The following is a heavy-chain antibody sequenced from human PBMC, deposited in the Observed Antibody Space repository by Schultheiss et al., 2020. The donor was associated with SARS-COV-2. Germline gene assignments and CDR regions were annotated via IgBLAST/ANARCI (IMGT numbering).Heavy chain of an antibody. Sequence: SETLSLTCTVSGGSISSGGYYWSWIRQHPGKGLEWIGYIYYSGSTNYNPSLKSRVTMSVDRSKNQFSLKLSSVTAADTAVYYCAKVQGGLNYYYYMDVWGKGTTVTVSS. CDR1: GGSISSGGYY. CDR2: IYYSGST. V-gene: IGHV4-61*08. J-gene: IGHJ6*03. CDR3: AKVQGGLNYYYYMDV. D-gene: IGHD3-16*01.